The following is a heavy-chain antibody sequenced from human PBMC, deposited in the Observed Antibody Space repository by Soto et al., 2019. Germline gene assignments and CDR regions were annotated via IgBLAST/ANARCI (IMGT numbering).Heavy chain of an antibody. CDR2: IKQDGSEK. J-gene: IGHJ3*02. Sequence: PGGSLRLSCADSGFNFSSYWMSWVRQAPGKGLEWVANIKQDGSEKYYVDSVKGRFTISRDNAKNSLYLQMNSLRVEDTAVYYCARDLAFDIWGQGTMVTVSS. CDR3: ARDLAFDI. CDR1: GFNFSSYW. V-gene: IGHV3-7*03.